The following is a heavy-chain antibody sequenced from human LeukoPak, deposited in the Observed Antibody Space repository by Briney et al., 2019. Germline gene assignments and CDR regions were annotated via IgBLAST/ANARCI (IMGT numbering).Heavy chain of an antibody. CDR1: GFTFSSYA. Sequence: GGSLRLSCAASGFTFSSYAMSWVRQAPGKGLEWVSAISGSGGSTYYADSVKGRSTISRDNPKNTLYLQMNSLRAEDTAVYYCAKDSSLWFGESDYFDYWGQGTLVTVSS. D-gene: IGHD3-10*01. J-gene: IGHJ4*02. CDR3: AKDSSLWFGESDYFDY. V-gene: IGHV3-23*01. CDR2: ISGSGGST.